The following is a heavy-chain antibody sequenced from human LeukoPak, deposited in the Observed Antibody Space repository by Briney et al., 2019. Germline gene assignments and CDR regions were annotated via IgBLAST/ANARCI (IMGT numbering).Heavy chain of an antibody. CDR3: ASFHLTAAAALSD. CDR2: FDPEDGET. V-gene: IGHV1-24*01. J-gene: IGHJ4*02. CDR1: GYTLTELS. D-gene: IGHD2-2*01. Sequence: GASVKVSCKVSGYTLTELSMHWVRHAPGKGLEWMGGFDPEDGETIYAQKFQGRVTMTEDTSTDTAYMELSSLRSEDTAVYYCASFHLTAAAALSDWGQGTLVTVSS.